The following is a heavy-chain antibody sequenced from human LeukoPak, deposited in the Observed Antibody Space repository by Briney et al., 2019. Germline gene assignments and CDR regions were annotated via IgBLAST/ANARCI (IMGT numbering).Heavy chain of an antibody. Sequence: SETLSLTCAVYGGSFSGYYWSWIRRPPGKGLEWIGEINHSGSTNYNPSLKSRVTISVDTSKNQFSLKLSSVTAADTAVYYCAYASTCSGGSCYSHWFDPWGQGTLVTVSS. D-gene: IGHD2-15*01. CDR3: AYASTCSGGSCYSHWFDP. CDR2: INHSGST. CDR1: GGSFSGYY. J-gene: IGHJ5*02. V-gene: IGHV4-34*01.